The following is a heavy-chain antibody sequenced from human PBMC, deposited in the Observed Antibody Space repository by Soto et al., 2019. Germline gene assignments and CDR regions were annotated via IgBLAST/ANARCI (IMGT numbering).Heavy chain of an antibody. V-gene: IGHV1-69*12. CDR1: GGTFSSYA. Sequence: QVQLVQSGAEVKKPGSSVKVSCKASGGTFSSYAISWVRQAPEQGLEWMGGIIPIFGTANYAQKFQGRVTITADESTSTAYMELSSLRSEDTAVYYCASRPSYYYYYGMDVWGQGTTVTVSS. J-gene: IGHJ6*02. CDR3: ASRPSYYYYYGMDV. CDR2: IIPIFGTA.